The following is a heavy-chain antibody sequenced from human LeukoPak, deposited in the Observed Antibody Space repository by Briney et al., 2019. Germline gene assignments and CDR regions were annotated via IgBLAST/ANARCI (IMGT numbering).Heavy chain of an antibody. Sequence: ETLSLTCIVSGYSISSGYYWGWIRQPPGKGLEWVSAISGSGGSTYYADSVKGRFTISRDNSKNTLYLQMNSLRAEDTAVYYCAKDHCSGGSCYDDFDYWGQGTLVTVSS. V-gene: IGHV3-23*01. CDR3: AKDHCSGGSCYDDFDY. CDR2: ISGSGGST. CDR1: GYSISSGYY. D-gene: IGHD2-15*01. J-gene: IGHJ4*02.